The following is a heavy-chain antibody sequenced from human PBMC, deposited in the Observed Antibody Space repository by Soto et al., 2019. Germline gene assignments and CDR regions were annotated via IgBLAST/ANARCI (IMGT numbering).Heavy chain of an antibody. CDR3: ARGNPFNYAGFDV. J-gene: IGHJ6*02. CDR1: GYTFSDFD. CDR2: MNAKSGDT. V-gene: IGHV1-8*01. Sequence: QAHLEQSGAELKRPGASVKVSCKASGYTFSDFDINWLRQASGQGPEWMGWMNAKSGDTFFAQRFQDKVNMTWDTSLSTAYMEVGSLTSDHTAIYYCARGNPFNYAGFDVWGQGTTVAVSS. D-gene: IGHD3-16*01.